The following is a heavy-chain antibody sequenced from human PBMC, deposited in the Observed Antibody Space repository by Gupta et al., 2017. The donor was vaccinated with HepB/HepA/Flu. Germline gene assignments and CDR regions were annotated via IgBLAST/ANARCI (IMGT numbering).Heavy chain of an antibody. D-gene: IGHD3-3*01. CDR1: GFTFSRTA. J-gene: IGHJ4*02. V-gene: IGHV3-23*01. CDR3: ATSVHDFWTAFSG. Sequence: EGQVLESGGGLVQPGGSLRLSCVASGFTFSRTALSWVRQAPGKGLEWVSGITPSGFETHYADSVKGRFTISRDNSKNRMYLQMDSLRAEDTALYYCATSVHDFWTAFSGWGQGTLVTVHS. CDR2: ITPSGFET.